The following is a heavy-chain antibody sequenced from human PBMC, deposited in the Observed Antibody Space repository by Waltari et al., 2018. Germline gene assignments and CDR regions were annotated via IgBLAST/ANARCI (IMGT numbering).Heavy chain of an antibody. CDR3: ARDDYGDYEPLPGGL. D-gene: IGHD4-17*01. J-gene: IGHJ2*01. V-gene: IGHV4-59*11. Sequence: QVQLQESGPGLVKPSETLSHTCTVSGGTIRSHYWSWIRQPPGKGLEWIGYIYYSGSTNYNPSLKSRVTISVDTSKNQFSLKLSSVTAADTAVYYCARDDYGDYEPLPGGLWGRGTLVTVSS. CDR2: IYYSGST. CDR1: GGTIRSHY.